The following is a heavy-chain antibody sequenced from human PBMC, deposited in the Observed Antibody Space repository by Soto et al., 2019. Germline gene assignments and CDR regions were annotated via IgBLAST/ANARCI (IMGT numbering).Heavy chain of an antibody. J-gene: IGHJ6*03. CDR2: IWYDGSNK. CDR3: ARDFYMTTVTTYYYYYMDV. CDR1: GFTFSSYG. D-gene: IGHD4-4*01. V-gene: IGHV3-33*01. Sequence: GESLKISCAASGFTFSSYGMHWVRQAPGKGLEWVAVIWYDGSNKYYADSVKGRFTISRDNSKNTLYLQMNSLRAEDTAVYYCARDFYMTTVTTYYYYYMDVWGKGTTVTVSS.